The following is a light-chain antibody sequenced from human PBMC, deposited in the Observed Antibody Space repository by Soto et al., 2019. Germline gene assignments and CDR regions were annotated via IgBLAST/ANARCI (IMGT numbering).Light chain of an antibody. Sequence: EIVLTQSPATLSLSPGERATLSCRASQSVGSSLAWYPQKPGQAPRLLIYDASNRSTGIPGRFSGSGSGTDFTLTISSLEPEDFALYYCQQRSNWPWTFGQGTKVEI. J-gene: IGKJ1*01. CDR3: QQRSNWPWT. V-gene: IGKV3-11*01. CDR2: DAS. CDR1: QSVGSS.